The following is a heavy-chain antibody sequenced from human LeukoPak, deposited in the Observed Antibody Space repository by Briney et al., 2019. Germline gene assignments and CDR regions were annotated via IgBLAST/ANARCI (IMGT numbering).Heavy chain of an antibody. CDR2: IIPIFGTA. V-gene: IGHV1-69*05. J-gene: IGHJ4*02. CDR3: ARNNQDPDSSGYYLDY. D-gene: IGHD3-22*01. CDR1: GGTFSSYA. Sequence: ASVKVSCKASGGTFSSYAISWVRQAPGQGLEWMGGIIPIFGTANYAQKFQGRVTITTDESTSTAYMELSSLRSEDTAVYYCARNNQDPDSSGYYLDYWGQGTLVTVSS.